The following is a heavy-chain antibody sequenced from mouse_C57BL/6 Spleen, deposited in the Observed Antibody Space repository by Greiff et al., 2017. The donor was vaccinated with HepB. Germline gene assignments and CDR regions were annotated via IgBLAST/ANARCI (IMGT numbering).Heavy chain of an antibody. D-gene: IGHD1-1*01. CDR2: FHPYNDDT. CDR3: ARRATTVVATNWYFDV. Sequence: VQLVESGAELVKPGASVKMSCKASGYTFTTYPIEWMKQNHGKSLEWIGNFHPYNDDTKYNEKFKGKATLTVEKSSSTVYLELSRLTSDDSAVYYCARRATTVVATNWYFDVWGTGTTVTVSS. CDR1: GYTFTTYP. J-gene: IGHJ1*03. V-gene: IGHV1-47*01.